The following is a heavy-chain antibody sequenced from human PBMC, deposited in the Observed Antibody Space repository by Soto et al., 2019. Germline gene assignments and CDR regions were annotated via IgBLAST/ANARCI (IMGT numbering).Heavy chain of an antibody. CDR3: ARVPTDDAFDI. J-gene: IGHJ3*02. CDR1: GFTFTSSA. D-gene: IGHD2-21*02. Sequence: GASVKVSCKASGFTFTSSAVQWVRQARGQRLEWIGWIVVGSGNTNYAQKFQERVTITRDMSTSTAYMELSRLRSDDTAVYYCARVPTDDAFDIWGQGTMVTVSS. CDR2: IVVGSGNT. V-gene: IGHV1-58*01.